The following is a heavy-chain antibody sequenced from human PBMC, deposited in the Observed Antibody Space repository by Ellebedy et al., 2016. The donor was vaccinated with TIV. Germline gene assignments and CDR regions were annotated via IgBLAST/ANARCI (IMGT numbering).Heavy chain of an antibody. CDR1: GYTLTELS. D-gene: IGHD6-19*01. J-gene: IGHJ4*02. Sequence: AASVKVSCKVSGYTLTELSMHWVRQAPGKGLEWVGVFDPEDGETIYAQKFQGRVTMTEDTSTDTAYMELSSLRAEDTAVYYCATDLQQWLGFDYWGKGTLVTVSS. CDR3: ATDLQQWLGFDY. V-gene: IGHV1-24*01. CDR2: FDPEDGET.